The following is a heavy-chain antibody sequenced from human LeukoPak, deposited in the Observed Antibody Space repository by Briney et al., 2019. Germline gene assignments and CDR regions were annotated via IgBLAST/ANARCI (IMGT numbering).Heavy chain of an antibody. Sequence: SETLSLTCAVYGGSFSGYYWSWIRQPPGKGLEWIGEINHSGSTNYNPSLKSRVTISVDTSKNQFSLQLSSVTAADTAVYYCARPLNWGSRHTFVYWGQGTLVTVSS. D-gene: IGHD7-27*01. CDR3: ARPLNWGSRHTFVY. V-gene: IGHV4-34*01. CDR2: INHSGST. J-gene: IGHJ4*02. CDR1: GGSFSGYY.